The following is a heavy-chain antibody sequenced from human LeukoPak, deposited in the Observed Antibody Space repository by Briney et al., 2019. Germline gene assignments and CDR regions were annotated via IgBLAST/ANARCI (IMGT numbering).Heavy chain of an antibody. CDR2: INHRGST. J-gene: IGHJ4*02. V-gene: IGHV4-34*01. CDR1: GGSFSGYY. D-gene: IGHD2-8*01. CDR3: ARRYSTSWYLKY. Sequence: PSETLSLTCAVYGGSFSGYYWSWIRQPPGKGLEWIGEINHRGSTNYNPSLKSRVTMSVDTSKNHFSLRLSSVTAADTAVYYCARRYSTSWYLKYWGQGTLVTVSS.